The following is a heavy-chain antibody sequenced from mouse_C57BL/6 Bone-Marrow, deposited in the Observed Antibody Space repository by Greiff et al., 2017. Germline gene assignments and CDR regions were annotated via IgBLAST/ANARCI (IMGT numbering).Heavy chain of an antibody. Sequence: QVQLQQPGAELARPGASVKLSCKASGYTFTSYGISWVKQRTGQGLEWIGDIYPRSGNTYYNEKFKGKATLTADKSSSTAYMELRSLTSEDSAVFFWARRGFAYWGQGTLVTVSA. CDR1: GYTFTSYG. V-gene: IGHV1-81*01. J-gene: IGHJ3*01. CDR3: ARRGFAY. CDR2: IYPRSGNT.